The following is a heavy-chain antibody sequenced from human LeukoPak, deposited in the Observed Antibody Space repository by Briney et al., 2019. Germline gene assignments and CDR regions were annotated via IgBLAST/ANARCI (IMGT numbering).Heavy chain of an antibody. D-gene: IGHD6-13*01. CDR2: ISAYNGNT. V-gene: IGHV1-18*01. CDR1: GYSFTSYG. J-gene: IGHJ4*02. CDR3: ARVSRRSSSWYKYEYYFDY. Sequence: GASVKVSCKASGYSFTSYGISWVRQAPGQGLEWMGWISAYNGNTKYAQKLQGRVTMTTDTSTSTAYMELRSLRSEDTAVYYCARVSRRSSSWYKYEYYFDYWGQGTLVTVSS.